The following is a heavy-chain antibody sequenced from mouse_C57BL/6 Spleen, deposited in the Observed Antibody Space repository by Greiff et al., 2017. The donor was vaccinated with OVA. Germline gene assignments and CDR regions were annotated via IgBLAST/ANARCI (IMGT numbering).Heavy chain of an antibody. V-gene: IGHV7-3*01. CDR1: GFTFTDYY. Sequence: EVHLVESGGGLVQPGGSLSLSCAASGFTFTDYYMSWVRQPPGKALEWLGFIRNKANGYTTEYSASVKGRFTISRDNSQSILYRQLNALRAEDSATYYCARCLCGYDELDYWGQGTTLTVSA. D-gene: IGHD2-2*01. J-gene: IGHJ2*01. CDR2: IRNKANGYTT. CDR3: ARCLCGYDELDY.